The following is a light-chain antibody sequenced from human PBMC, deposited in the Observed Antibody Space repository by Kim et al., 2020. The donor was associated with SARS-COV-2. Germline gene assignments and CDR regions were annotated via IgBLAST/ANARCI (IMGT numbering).Light chain of an antibody. Sequence: SVAPGARATLSGRASQSVSSNLDWYQQKPGQAPRLLIYGAFTRATGIPARFSGSGSGTEFTLTINSLQSEDFAVYYCQQYKNWPYTFGQGTKLEI. V-gene: IGKV3-15*01. J-gene: IGKJ2*01. CDR1: QSVSSN. CDR2: GAF. CDR3: QQYKNWPYT.